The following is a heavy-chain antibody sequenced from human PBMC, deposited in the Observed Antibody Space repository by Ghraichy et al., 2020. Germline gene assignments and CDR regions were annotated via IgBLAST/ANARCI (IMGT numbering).Heavy chain of an antibody. V-gene: IGHV4-34*01. J-gene: IGHJ3*02. CDR2: INHSGST. CDR1: GGSFSGYY. Sequence: SETLSLTCAVYGGSFSGYYWSWIRQPPGKGLEWIGEINHSGSTNYNPSLKSRVTISVDTSKNQFSLKLSSVTAADTAVYYCARGDDTLFLSFDIWGQGTMVTVSS. D-gene: IGHD2-21*01. CDR3: ARGDDTLFLSFDI.